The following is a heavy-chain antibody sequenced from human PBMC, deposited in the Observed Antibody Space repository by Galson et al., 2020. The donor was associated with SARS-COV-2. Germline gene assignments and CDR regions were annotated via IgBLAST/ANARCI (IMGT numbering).Heavy chain of an antibody. CDR3: AKNYGDQTNWYFDL. D-gene: IGHD4-17*01. V-gene: IGHV3-30*18. CDR1: GFTFSSYG. J-gene: IGHJ2*01. Sequence: LSCAASGFTFSSYGMHWVRQAPGKGLEWVAVISYDGSNKYYADSVKGRFTISRDNSKNTLYLQMNSLRAEDTAVYYCAKNYGDQTNWYFDLWGRGTLVTVSS. CDR2: ISYDGSNK.